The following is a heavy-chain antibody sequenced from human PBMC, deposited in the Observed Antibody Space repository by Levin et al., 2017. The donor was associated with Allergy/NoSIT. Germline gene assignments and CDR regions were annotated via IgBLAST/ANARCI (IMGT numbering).Heavy chain of an antibody. Sequence: SETLSLTCTVSGGSISSSSYYWGWIRQPPGKGLEWIGSIYYSGSTYYNPSLKSRVTISVDTSKNQFSLKLSSVTAADTAVYYCARRSLGVRDYWGQGTLVTVSS. CDR3: ARRSLGVRDY. D-gene: IGHD3-10*01. CDR2: IYYSGST. CDR1: GGSISSSSYY. J-gene: IGHJ4*02. V-gene: IGHV4-39*01.